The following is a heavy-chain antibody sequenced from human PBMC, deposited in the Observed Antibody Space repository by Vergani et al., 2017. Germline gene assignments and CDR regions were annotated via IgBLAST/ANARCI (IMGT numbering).Heavy chain of an antibody. CDR3: ARDRIERVVVVPAAI. V-gene: IGHV1-18*01. CDR1: GYTFTSYG. Sequence: QVQLVQSGAEVKKPGASVKVSCKASGYTFTSYGISWVRQAPGQGLEWMGWISAYNGNTNYAQKLQGRVTMTTETSTSTAYMELRSLRSDDTAVYYCARDRIERVVVVPAAIWGQGTLVTVSS. J-gene: IGHJ4*02. CDR2: ISAYNGNT. D-gene: IGHD2-2*01.